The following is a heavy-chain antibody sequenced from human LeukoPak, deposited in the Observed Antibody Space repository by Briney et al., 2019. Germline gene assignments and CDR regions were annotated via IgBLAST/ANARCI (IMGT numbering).Heavy chain of an antibody. CDR1: GDSVSGFY. D-gene: IGHD2-8*01. J-gene: IGHJ5*01. CDR2: IHYSGNS. Sequence: SETLSLTCSVSGDSVSGFYWNWIRQSPGTGLEWIRNIHYSGNSNYNPSLKSRVTMSIDTSRNQFFLKLNSVTAADTAVCYCVLAPNSNWFDFWGQGTQVTVSS. V-gene: IGHV4-59*08. CDR3: VLAPNSNWFDF.